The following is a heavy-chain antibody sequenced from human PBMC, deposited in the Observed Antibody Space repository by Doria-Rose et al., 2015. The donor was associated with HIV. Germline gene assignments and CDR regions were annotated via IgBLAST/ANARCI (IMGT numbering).Heavy chain of an antibody. Sequence: VQLVQSGGGLVQPGRSLRLSCVGSGFSFESYAMHWVRLAPVKGLEWVAGISWDSGAIGNADSVEGRFTISRDNAKKSVYLEMRSLRPEDTAFYYCAKAPIIGPKYYFYMDVWGKGTSVTVSS. CDR1: GFSFESYA. CDR3: AKAPIIGPKYYFYMDV. V-gene: IGHV3-9*01. J-gene: IGHJ6*03. D-gene: IGHD3-3*01. CDR2: ISWDSGAI.